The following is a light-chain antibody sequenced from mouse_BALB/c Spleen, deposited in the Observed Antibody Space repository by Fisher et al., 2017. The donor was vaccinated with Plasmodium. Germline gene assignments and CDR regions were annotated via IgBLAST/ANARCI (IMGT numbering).Light chain of an antibody. V-gene: IGKV5-45*01. CDR2: YAS. CDR3: QQINSWPLT. CDR1: QSISNY. Sequence: DIVITQTTVTLSVTPGDSVSLSCRASQSISNYLHWYHQKSHGSPRLLIKYASQSISGIPSRFSGRGSGTDFTLSINSVETEDFGMYFCQQINSWPLTFGAGTKLELK. J-gene: IGKJ5*01.